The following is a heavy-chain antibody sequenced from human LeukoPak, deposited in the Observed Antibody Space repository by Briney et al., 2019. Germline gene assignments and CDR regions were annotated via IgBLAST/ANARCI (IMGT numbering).Heavy chain of an antibody. D-gene: IGHD2-2*02. Sequence: SETLSLTCTVSGGSISSYYWSWIRQPPGKGLEWIGYIYYSGSTNYNPSLKSRVTISVDTSKNQFSLKLSSVTAADTAVYYCVRVVPAAIQASSYYYYYMDVWGKGTTVTVSS. V-gene: IGHV4-59*01. CDR1: GGSISSYY. CDR2: IYYSGST. J-gene: IGHJ6*03. CDR3: VRVVPAAIQASSYYYYYMDV.